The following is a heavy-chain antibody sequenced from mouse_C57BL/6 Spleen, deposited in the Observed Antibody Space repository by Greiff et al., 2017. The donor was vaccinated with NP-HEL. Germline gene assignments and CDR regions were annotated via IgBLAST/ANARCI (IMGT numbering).Heavy chain of an antibody. CDR1: GFTFSDYG. CDR2: ISNLAYSI. V-gene: IGHV5-15*01. J-gene: IGHJ1*03. CDR3: ARQAGLGYFDV. Sequence: EVQGVESGGGLVQPGGSLKLSCAASGFTFSDYGMAWVRQAPRKGPEWVAFISNLAYSIYYADTVTGRFTIARENAKNTLYLEMSSLRSEDTAMYYCARQAGLGYFDVWGTGTTVTVSS.